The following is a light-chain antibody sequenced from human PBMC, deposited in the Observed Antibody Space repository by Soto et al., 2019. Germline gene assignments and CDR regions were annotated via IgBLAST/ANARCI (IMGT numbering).Light chain of an antibody. Sequence: DVVMTQSPLSLPVTLGQPASISCRSSQSLAYSDGNTYLNWFQQRPGQSPRRLIYKVSNRDSGVPDRFSGSGSGTDFTLKISRVEAEDVGVYYCMQGTHWPRYTFGQGTKLEFK. V-gene: IGKV2-30*01. CDR2: KVS. J-gene: IGKJ2*01. CDR3: MQGTHWPRYT. CDR1: QSLAYSDGNTY.